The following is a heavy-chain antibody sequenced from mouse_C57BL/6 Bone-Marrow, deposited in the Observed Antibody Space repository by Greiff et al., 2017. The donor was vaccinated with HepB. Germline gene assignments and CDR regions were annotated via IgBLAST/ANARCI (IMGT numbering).Heavy chain of an antibody. CDR1: GYTFTSYG. V-gene: IGHV1-81*01. Sequence: LVESGAELARPGASVKLSCKASGYTFTSYGISWVKQRTGQGLEWIGEIYPRSGNTYYNEKFKGKATLTADKSSSTAYMELRSLTSEDSAVYFCARLRYSGGFDYWGQGTTLTVSS. J-gene: IGHJ2*01. D-gene: IGHD2-14*01. CDR3: ARLRYSGGFDY. CDR2: IYPRSGNT.